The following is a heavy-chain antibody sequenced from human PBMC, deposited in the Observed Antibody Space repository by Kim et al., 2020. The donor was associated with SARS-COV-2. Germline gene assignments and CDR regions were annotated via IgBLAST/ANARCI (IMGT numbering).Heavy chain of an antibody. Sequence: SVKVSCKASGGTFSSYAISWVRQAPGQGLEWMGGIIPIFGTANYAQKFQGRVTITADESTSTAYMELSSLRSEDTAVYYCASQDIVVVPAAIHYYGMDVWGQGTTVTVSS. V-gene: IGHV1-69*13. CDR3: ASQDIVVVPAAIHYYGMDV. CDR2: IIPIFGTA. D-gene: IGHD2-2*02. CDR1: GGTFSSYA. J-gene: IGHJ6*02.